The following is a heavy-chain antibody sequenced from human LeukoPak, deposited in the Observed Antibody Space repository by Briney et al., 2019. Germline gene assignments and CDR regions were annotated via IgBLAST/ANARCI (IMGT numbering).Heavy chain of an antibody. CDR2: INHSGST. CDR1: GGSFSGYY. Sequence: SETLSLTCAVYGGSFSGYYWSWIRQPPGKGLEWIGEINHSGSTNYNPSLKSRVTISVDTSKNQFSLKLSSVTAADTAVYYCARHVSGQQWLVRPRWFDPWGQGTLVTVSS. CDR3: ARHVSGQQWLVRPRWFDP. V-gene: IGHV4-34*01. D-gene: IGHD6-19*01. J-gene: IGHJ5*02.